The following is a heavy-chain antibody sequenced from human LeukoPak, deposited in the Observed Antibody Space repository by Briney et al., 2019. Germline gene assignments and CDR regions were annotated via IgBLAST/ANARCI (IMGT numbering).Heavy chain of an antibody. J-gene: IGHJ4*02. D-gene: IGHD2-15*01. Sequence: ASVKVSCKASGYTFTSYGITWVRQAPGQGLEWMGWISTYNGHTNYAQKLQGRVTMTKDTSTTTAYMELRSLRSDDTAVYYCARDAPRRGYCSGGSCLFFYWGQGTLVTVSS. V-gene: IGHV1-18*01. CDR1: GYTFTSYG. CDR3: ARDAPRRGYCSGGSCLFFY. CDR2: ISTYNGHT.